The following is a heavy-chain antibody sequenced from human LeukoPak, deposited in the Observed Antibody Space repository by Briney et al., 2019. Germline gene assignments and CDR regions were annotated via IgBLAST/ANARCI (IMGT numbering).Heavy chain of an antibody. J-gene: IGHJ6*02. CDR2: INPNSGGT. CDR3: AKEFATPRAYYYYGMDV. D-gene: IGHD3-10*01. CDR1: GYTFTGYY. Sequence: ASVKVSCKASGYTFTGYYMHWVRQAPGQGLEWMGWINPNSGGTNYAQKFQGRVTMTRDTSISTAYMELSRLRSDDTAVYHCAKEFATPRAYYYYGMDVWGQGTTVTVSS. V-gene: IGHV1-2*02.